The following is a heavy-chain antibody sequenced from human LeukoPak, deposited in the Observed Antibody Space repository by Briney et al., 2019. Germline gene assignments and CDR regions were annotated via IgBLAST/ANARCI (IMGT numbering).Heavy chain of an antibody. D-gene: IGHD1-26*01. CDR2: INPNSFVT. CDR1: VYTVIDYF. J-gene: IGHJ3*02. Sequence: ASVNLSFKSSVYTVIDYFIHWMRHTPGQRLEWLVWINPNSFVTRYAQKFQDRGTMTRDTAAHMELTSLKSDDTAVYYCARAVSGPLGGAFDIWGQGTAVTVSS. CDR3: ARAVSGPLGGAFDI. V-gene: IGHV1-2*02.